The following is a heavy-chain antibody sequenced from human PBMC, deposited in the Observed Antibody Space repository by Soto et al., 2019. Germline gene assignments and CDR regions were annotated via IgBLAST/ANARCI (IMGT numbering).Heavy chain of an antibody. D-gene: IGHD6-19*01. V-gene: IGHV3-23*01. CDR3: ATVGSSWTNYYYYGMDV. J-gene: IGHJ6*01. CDR1: GFSFSDYA. Sequence: PGWSLRLSCTAPGFSFSDYAMTWVRHAPGKGLEWVSAISSSDGRTYYADSVRGRFTISRDNSKNTLFLQMNSLRADDTAVYYCATVGSSWTNYYYYGMDVWGQGTKVTVSS. CDR2: ISSSDGRT.